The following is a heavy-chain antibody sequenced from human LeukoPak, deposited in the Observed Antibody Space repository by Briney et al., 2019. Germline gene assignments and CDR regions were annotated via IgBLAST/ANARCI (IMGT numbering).Heavy chain of an antibody. J-gene: IGHJ4*02. CDR3: ARGVLGYSYGFDY. CDR1: GFIVSSNY. V-gene: IGHV3-53*04. D-gene: IGHD5-18*01. CDR2: IFSGGTT. Sequence: GGSLRLSCAASGFIVSSNYMSWVRQAPGKGLEWVSVIFSGGTTYYADSVKGRFTISRHNSENTLYFQMNSLRGEDTAVYYCARGVLGYSYGFDYWGQGTLVTVSS.